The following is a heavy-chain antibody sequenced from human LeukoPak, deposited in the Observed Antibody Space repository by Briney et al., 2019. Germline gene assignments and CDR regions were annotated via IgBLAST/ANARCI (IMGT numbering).Heavy chain of an antibody. J-gene: IGHJ6*03. V-gene: IGHV1-69*05. CDR2: IIPIFGTA. Sequence: RASVKVSCKASGGTFSSYAISWVRQAPGQGLEWMGGIIPIFGTANYAQKFQGRVTITTDESTSTAYMELSSLRSEDTAVYYCARNHYYDSSILEVGYYYMDVWGTGTTVTVSS. CDR1: GGTFSSYA. D-gene: IGHD3-22*01. CDR3: ARNHYYDSSILEVGYYYMDV.